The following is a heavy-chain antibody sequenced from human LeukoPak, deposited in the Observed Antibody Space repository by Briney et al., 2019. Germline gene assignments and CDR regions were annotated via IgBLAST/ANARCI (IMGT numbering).Heavy chain of an antibody. Sequence: GGSLRLSCAASGFTFGSYGMHWVRQAPGKGLEWGAFIRYDGSNKYYADSVKGRFTISRDNTKNTLYLQMNSLRAEDTAVYYCAKDASSGSYAPFDYWGQGTLVTVSS. CDR1: GFTFGSYG. J-gene: IGHJ4*02. D-gene: IGHD1-26*01. CDR3: AKDASSGSYAPFDY. V-gene: IGHV3-30*02. CDR2: IRYDGSNK.